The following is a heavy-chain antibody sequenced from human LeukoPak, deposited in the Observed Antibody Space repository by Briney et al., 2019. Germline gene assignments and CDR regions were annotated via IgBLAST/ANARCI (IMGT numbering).Heavy chain of an antibody. D-gene: IGHD1-14*01. V-gene: IGHV3-53*01. CDR2: LYSDGNT. CDR1: GFTVITND. J-gene: IGHJ4*02. Sequence: PGGSLRLSCAASGFTVITNDMTWVRQAPGKGLEWVSVLYSDGNTKYADSVQGRFTISRDNSKNTLYLEMNSLSPDDTAVYYCARGVEPLAANTLAYWGQGTLVTVPS. CDR3: ARGVEPLAANTLAY.